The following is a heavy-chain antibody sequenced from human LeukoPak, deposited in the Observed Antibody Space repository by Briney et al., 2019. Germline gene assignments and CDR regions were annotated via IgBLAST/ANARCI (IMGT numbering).Heavy chain of an antibody. CDR2: INHSGST. D-gene: IGHD3-9*01. J-gene: IGHJ5*02. CDR3: ARGLRYFDWLPQRNWFDP. V-gene: IGHV4-34*01. CDR1: GGSFSGYY. Sequence: PSETLSLTCAVYGGSFSGYYWSWIRQPPGKGLEWIGEINHSGSTNYNPSLKSRVTISVETSKNQFSLKLSSVTAADTAVYYCARGLRYFDWLPQRNWFDPWGQGTLVTVSS.